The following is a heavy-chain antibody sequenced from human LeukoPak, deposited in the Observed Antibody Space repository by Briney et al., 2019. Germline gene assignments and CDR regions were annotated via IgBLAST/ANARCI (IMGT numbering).Heavy chain of an antibody. J-gene: IGHJ6*03. D-gene: IGHD1-1*01. CDR3: ARGTLQPEPYYYYMDV. CDR1: GGTFSSDA. CDR2: SIPIFGTA. V-gene: IGHV1-69*13. Sequence: GASVKSSCKASGGTFSSDAISWVRQAPGQGREWRGGSIPIFGTANYAQKFQGRVTITADESTSTAYMELSSLRSADTAVYYCARGTLQPEPYYYYMDVWGKGTTVTISS.